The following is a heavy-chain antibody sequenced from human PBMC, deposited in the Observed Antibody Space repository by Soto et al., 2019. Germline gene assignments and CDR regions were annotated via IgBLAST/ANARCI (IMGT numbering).Heavy chain of an antibody. CDR1: GFTFSSYA. V-gene: IGHV3-23*01. CDR2: ISVSVSST. D-gene: IGHD6-6*01. Sequence: PGGSLRLSCAASGFTFSSYAMNWVRQAPGKGLEWVSAISVSVSSTYYADSVKGRFTISRDNSKNTLYLQMNSLRAEDTAVYYCARSYSSSLVFDYWGQGTLVTVSS. J-gene: IGHJ4*02. CDR3: ARSYSSSLVFDY.